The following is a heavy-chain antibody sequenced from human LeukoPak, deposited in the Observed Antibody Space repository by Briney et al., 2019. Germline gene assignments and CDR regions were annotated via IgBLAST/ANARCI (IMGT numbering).Heavy chain of an antibody. J-gene: IGHJ3*02. CDR2: ISFDGSQK. D-gene: IGHD6-13*01. CDR1: GFTFSNYG. Sequence: GGSLRLSCAASGFTFSNYGMHWVRQAPGKGLEWVALISFDGSQKYYADSVKGRFTISRDNAKNSLYLQMNSLRAEDTAVYYCARDRQLTHAFDIWGQGTMVTVSS. CDR3: ARDRQLTHAFDI. V-gene: IGHV3-33*01.